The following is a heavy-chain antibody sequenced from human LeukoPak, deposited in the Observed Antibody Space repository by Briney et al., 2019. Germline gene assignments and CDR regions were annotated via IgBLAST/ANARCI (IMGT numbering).Heavy chain of an antibody. J-gene: IGHJ5*02. CDR3: ARDGNQLRFLEWLPPRGYSWFDP. CDR1: GGSISSYY. V-gene: IGHV4-59*12. CDR2: IYYSGST. Sequence: SETLSLTCTVSGGSISSYYWSWIRQPPGKGLEWIGYIYYSGSTNYNPSLKSRVTISVDTSKNQFSLKLSSVTAADTAVYYCARDGNQLRFLEWLPPRGYSWFDPWGQGTLVTVSS. D-gene: IGHD3-3*01.